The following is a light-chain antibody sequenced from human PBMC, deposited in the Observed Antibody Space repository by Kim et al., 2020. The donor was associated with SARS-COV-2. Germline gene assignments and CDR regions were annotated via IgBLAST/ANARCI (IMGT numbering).Light chain of an antibody. CDR1: QNVTNNS. V-gene: IGKV3-20*01. CDR2: GAS. CDR3: QQSDNSPQLT. Sequence: ETVLTQSPGTLSLSPGERATLFCRSSQNVTNNSVVWYQQKPGRPPRLLMYGASNRATGISDRFTGSGSGANFTLTISRLEPDDFAVYYCQQSDNSPQLTFGGGTKVDIK. J-gene: IGKJ4*01.